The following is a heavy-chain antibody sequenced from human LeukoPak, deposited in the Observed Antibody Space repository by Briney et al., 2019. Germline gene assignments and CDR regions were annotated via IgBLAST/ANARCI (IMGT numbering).Heavy chain of an antibody. V-gene: IGHV4-59*08. CDR1: GGSISSYY. D-gene: IGHD6-13*01. Sequence: PSETLSLTCTVSGGSISSYYWSWIRQPPGEGLEWIGYIYYSGSTNYNPSLKSRVTISVDTSKNQFSLKLSSVTAADTAVYYCARSQQQLRFDPWGQGTLVTVSS. CDR2: IYYSGST. CDR3: ARSQQQLRFDP. J-gene: IGHJ5*02.